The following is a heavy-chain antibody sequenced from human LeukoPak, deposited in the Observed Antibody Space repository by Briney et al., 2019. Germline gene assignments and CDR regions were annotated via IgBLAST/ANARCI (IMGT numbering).Heavy chain of an antibody. Sequence: GASVKVSCEASGGTFSEDVITWVRQAPGQRPEWMGRIIPVLGVSNFAQKFRGRITITADKSTSTGHMELSRLEFGDTAIYYCTREGVYAPDPSSYHRAPFDIWGQGTVVIVSS. CDR2: IIPVLGVS. CDR3: TREGVYAPDPSSYHRAPFDI. CDR1: GGTFSEDV. V-gene: IGHV1-69*04. J-gene: IGHJ3*02. D-gene: IGHD3-16*02.